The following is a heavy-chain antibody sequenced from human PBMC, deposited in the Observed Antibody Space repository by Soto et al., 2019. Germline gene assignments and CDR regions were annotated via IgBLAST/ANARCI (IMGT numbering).Heavy chain of an antibody. CDR3: ARGIPGYSSGWKTYFDY. V-gene: IGHV4-39*01. CDR1: GGSISSSSYY. Sequence: QLQLQESCPGLVKPSETLSLTCTVSGGSISSSSYYWGWIRQPPGKGLEWIGSIYYSGSTYYNPSLKSRVTISVDTSKNQFSLKLSSVTAADTAVYYCARGIPGYSSGWKTYFDYWGQGTLVTVSS. J-gene: IGHJ4*02. D-gene: IGHD6-19*01. CDR2: IYYSGST.